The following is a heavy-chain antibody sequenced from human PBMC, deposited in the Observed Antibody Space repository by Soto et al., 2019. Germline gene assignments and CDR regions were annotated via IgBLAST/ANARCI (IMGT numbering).Heavy chain of an antibody. V-gene: IGHV4-61*08. CDR2: TYNSVST. Sequence: PSETLSLTCAVSGGSISSGGYSWSWIRQPPGKGLEWIGYTYNSVSTNYNPSLKSRVTISVDTSKNQFSLKLSSVTAADTAVYYCARDRRDGYNIGWFDPWGQGTLVTVSS. CDR1: GGSISSGGYS. D-gene: IGHD5-12*01. J-gene: IGHJ5*02. CDR3: ARDRRDGYNIGWFDP.